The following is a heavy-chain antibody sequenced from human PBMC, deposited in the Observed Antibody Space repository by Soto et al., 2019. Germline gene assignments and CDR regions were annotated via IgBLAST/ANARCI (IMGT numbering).Heavy chain of an antibody. CDR1: RYTFISYD. CDR3: ARSPSWETTVTPYYFDY. J-gene: IGHJ4*02. D-gene: IGHD4-4*01. V-gene: IGHV1-8*01. CDR2: MNPKSANT. Sequence: QVQLVQSGAEVKKPGASVKVSCKASRYTFISYDINWVRQATGQGLEWMGWMNPKSANTGYAQNFQGRVTMTRNTSKSXXYMELSSLRSEDTAVYYCARSPSWETTVTPYYFDYWGQGTLVTVSS.